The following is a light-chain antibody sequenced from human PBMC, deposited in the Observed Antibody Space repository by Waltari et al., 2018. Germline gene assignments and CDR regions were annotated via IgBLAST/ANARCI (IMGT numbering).Light chain of an antibody. Sequence: DIQMTQSPSTLSASVGDRVTITCRASQNINTWLAWYQQKVGQAPKLLIYKASNLQNGVPSRFSASGSVTEFTLAISSLQPDDFATYYCQQYHNYKTFGQGTKVDIK. J-gene: IGKJ1*01. CDR3: QQYHNYKT. CDR2: KAS. CDR1: QNINTW. V-gene: IGKV1-5*03.